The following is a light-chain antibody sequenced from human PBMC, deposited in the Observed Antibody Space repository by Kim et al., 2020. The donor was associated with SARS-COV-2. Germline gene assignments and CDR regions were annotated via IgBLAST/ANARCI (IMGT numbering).Light chain of an antibody. CDR2: GAS. CDR3: QQSNTAPLLT. Sequence: DIQMTQSPSSLSASVGDRVTIACRTSQSISSYLNWYQQKPGKAPKLLIYGASSLQSGVPSRFSGSGSGTDFTLTISSLQPEDFATYYCQQSNTAPLLTFGGGTKLEI. V-gene: IGKV1-39*01. CDR1: QSISSY. J-gene: IGKJ4*01.